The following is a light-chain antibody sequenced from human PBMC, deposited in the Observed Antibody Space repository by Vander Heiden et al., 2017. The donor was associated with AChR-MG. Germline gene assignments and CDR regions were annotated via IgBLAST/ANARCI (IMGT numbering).Light chain of an antibody. CDR1: QSVNKD. J-gene: IGKJ2*01. V-gene: IGKV3-15*01. CDR2: GAS. Sequence: EIVMTQSPATLSVSPGERATLSCRASQSVNKDLAWYQQKPGQAPRLLIYGASTRATGIPARFSGSGSRTEFTLTISSLQSEDFAVNYCQQYSHAPPGSTFAQGAKLGIK. CDR3: QQYSHAPPGST.